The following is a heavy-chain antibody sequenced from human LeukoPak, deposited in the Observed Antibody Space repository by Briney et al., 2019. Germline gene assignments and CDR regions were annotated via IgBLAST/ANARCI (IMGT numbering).Heavy chain of an antibody. CDR2: ISRYSNTI. Sequence: PGGSLRLSCAASGFTFSSYWMHWVRQAPGKGLEWVSYISRYSNTIYYADSVKGRFTISRDNAKNSLYLQMNSLRAEDTAMYYCARDGTEDYWGQGTLVTVSS. D-gene: IGHD1-26*01. CDR3: ARDGTEDY. V-gene: IGHV3-48*01. CDR1: GFTFSSYW. J-gene: IGHJ4*02.